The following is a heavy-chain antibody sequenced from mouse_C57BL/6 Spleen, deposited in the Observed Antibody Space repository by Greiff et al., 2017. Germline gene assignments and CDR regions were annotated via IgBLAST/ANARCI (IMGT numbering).Heavy chain of an antibody. CDR2: IYPGSGST. V-gene: IGHV1-55*01. CDR1: GYTFTSYR. J-gene: IGHJ1*03. Sequence: QVQLQQPGAELVKPGASVKMSCKASGYTFTSYRITWVKQRPGQGLEWIGDIYPGSGSTNYNEKFKSKATLTVDTSSSTAYMQLSSLTSEDSAVYYCASRDYYGGYFDVWGTGTTVTVSS. CDR3: ASRDYYGGYFDV. D-gene: IGHD1-1*01.